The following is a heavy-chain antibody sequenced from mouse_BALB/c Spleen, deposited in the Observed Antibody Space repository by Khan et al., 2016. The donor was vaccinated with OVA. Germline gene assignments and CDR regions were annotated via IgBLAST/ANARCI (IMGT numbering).Heavy chain of an antibody. CDR1: GSSLTSYG. V-gene: IGHV2-2*02. J-gene: IGHJ3*01. CDR2: IWSGGST. D-gene: IGHD2-10*01. Sequence: VQLQQSGPGLVQPSQSLSITCTVSGSSLTSYGVHWVRQSPGKGLEWLGVIWSGGSTDYNAAFISRLSISKDTYKSQVFFKLNSLQANETAVYYCARNSRLLWAAWFAYWGQGTLVTVSA. CDR3: ARNSRLLWAAWFAY.